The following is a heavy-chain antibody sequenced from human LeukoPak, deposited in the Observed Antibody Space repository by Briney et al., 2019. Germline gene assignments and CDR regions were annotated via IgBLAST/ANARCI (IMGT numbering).Heavy chain of an antibody. CDR1: GFIFGNYA. Sequence: GGSLRLSCAASGFIFGNYAMYWVRQAPGKGLEYVSAISSNGRNTYYGRSVKGRFTISRDNSKNTLFLRMGSLRPEDMAVYYCARDPNWGSVDYWGQGTLVTVSS. V-gene: IGHV3-64*01. CDR2: ISSNGRNT. J-gene: IGHJ4*02. CDR3: ARDPNWGSVDY. D-gene: IGHD7-27*01.